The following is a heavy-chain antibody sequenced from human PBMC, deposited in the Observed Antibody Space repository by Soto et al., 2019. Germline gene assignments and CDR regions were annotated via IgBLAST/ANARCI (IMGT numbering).Heavy chain of an antibody. Sequence: QVQLVESGGGVVQPGRSLRLSCAASGFAFHSYGIHWVRQAPGKGLEWVADIWNDGTTKYYADSVKDRFTVSRDDSENTVYLQMDSLRAGDTAVYYCARDGSGGDWRFFDFWGQGTLVTVSS. CDR3: ARDGSGGDWRFFDF. D-gene: IGHD3-10*01. V-gene: IGHV3-33*01. CDR2: IWNDGTTK. J-gene: IGHJ4*02. CDR1: GFAFHSYG.